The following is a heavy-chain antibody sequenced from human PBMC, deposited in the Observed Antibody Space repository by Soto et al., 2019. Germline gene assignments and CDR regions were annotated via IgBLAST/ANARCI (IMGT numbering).Heavy chain of an antibody. V-gene: IGHV3-9*01. J-gene: IGHJ5*02. CDR3: VQGRYPTMATPLDH. Sequence: EVQLVESGGGLVQPGRSLRLSCAASGFTFDNCGMHWVRQAPGKGLEWGSGISWDSGTIGYADSGKGRFTISRDDAKNSLYLQMNSLRREDTALYYCVQGRYPTMATPLDHWGQGTLVTVSS. CDR1: GFTFDNCG. CDR2: ISWDSGTI. D-gene: IGHD1-1*01.